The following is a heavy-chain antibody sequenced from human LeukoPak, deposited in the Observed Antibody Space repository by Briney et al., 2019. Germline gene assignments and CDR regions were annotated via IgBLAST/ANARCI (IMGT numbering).Heavy chain of an antibody. Sequence: GGSLRLSCAASGFPFSRYEMNWVRQAPGKGLEWVSIIYTAGTTYHYADSVKGRFTISRDTSTNTVYLQMSSLTDEDTAIYYCARDSTYYYFDYWGQGTLVTVSS. CDR2: IYTAGTT. J-gene: IGHJ4*02. CDR3: ARDSTYYYFDY. V-gene: IGHV3-53*01. CDR1: GFPFSRYE. D-gene: IGHD1-26*01.